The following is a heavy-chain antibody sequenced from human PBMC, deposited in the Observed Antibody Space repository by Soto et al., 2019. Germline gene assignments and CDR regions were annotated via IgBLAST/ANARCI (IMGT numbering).Heavy chain of an antibody. CDR2: VSAYNGNT. D-gene: IGHD6-19*01. J-gene: IGHJ4*02. Sequence: EASVKVSCKASGYIFSSYGISWVRQAPGQGLEWMGWVSAYNGNTNYPQKLQGRVTMTTDTSTSTAYMELRSLRSEDTAVYYCARAVAVAADFDYWGQGTLVTVSS. CDR3: ARAVAVAADFDY. CDR1: GYIFSSYG. V-gene: IGHV1-18*01.